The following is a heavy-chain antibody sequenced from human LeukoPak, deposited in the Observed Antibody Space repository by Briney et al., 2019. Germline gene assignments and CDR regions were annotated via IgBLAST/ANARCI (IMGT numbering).Heavy chain of an antibody. V-gene: IGHV3-21*01. J-gene: IGHJ2*01. D-gene: IGHD2-15*01. Sequence: GGSLRLSCAASGFTFSSYSINWVRQAPGKGLEWVSSISSSSSYIYYADSVKGRFTISRDNARNSLYLQMNSLRAEDTAVYYCARDGLAAATLHWCFDLWGRGTLVTVSS. CDR1: GFTFSSYS. CDR2: ISSSSSYI. CDR3: ARDGLAAATLHWCFDL.